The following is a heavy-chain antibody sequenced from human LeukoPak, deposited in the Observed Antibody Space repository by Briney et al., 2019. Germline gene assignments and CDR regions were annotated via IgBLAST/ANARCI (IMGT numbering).Heavy chain of an antibody. CDR2: ITISIGYI. D-gene: IGHD3-9*01. CDR1: GFTLSSYS. V-gene: IGHV3-21*01. CDR3: AKISQAYYDILTGSDN. Sequence: KTGGSLRLSCAASGFTLSSYSMNWGRQAPGKGLEWVSSITISIGYIYYADSVKGRFTISRDNSKNTLYLQMNSLRAEDTTVYYCAKISQAYYDILTGSDNWGQGTLVTVSS. J-gene: IGHJ4*02.